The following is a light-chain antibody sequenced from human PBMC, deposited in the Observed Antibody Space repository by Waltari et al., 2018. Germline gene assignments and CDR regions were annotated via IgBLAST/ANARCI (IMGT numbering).Light chain of an antibody. CDR2: GAS. Sequence: EIVLTQSPGTISFAPRERVTLHCRAGQSVSRNDLAWYQQRPGQAPRLLIYGASRRATGIPDRFSGSGSGTDFTLTISRLELEDFGVYYCQHYDTSAPLTFGGGSKVEIK. J-gene: IGKJ4*01. CDR1: QSVSRND. V-gene: IGKV3-20*01. CDR3: QHYDTSAPLT.